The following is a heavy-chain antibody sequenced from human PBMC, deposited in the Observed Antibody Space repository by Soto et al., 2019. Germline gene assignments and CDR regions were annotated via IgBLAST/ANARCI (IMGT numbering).Heavy chain of an antibody. CDR2: IYWNEDK. D-gene: IGHD3-10*01. CDR3: AHRCYWFGGEDWFDP. Sequence: QITLKESGPTLVNPTQTLTLTCTFSGFSLSTSGVGEGWIRQPPGKALEWLAVIYWNEDKHFSPSLKSRLTIVKDTSKNQVVLTLTNVDPVDTVTYYCAHRCYWFGGEDWFDPWGPGTLVTVSS. J-gene: IGHJ5*02. V-gene: IGHV2-5*01. CDR1: GFSLSTSGVG.